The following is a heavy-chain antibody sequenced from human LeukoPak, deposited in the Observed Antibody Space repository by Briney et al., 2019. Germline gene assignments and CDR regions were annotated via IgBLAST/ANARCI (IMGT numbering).Heavy chain of an antibody. CDR1: GGTFSSYA. D-gene: IGHD3-10*01. CDR3: ARVGYYGSGNTYYMDV. Sequence: SVKVSCKASGGTFSSYAISWVRQAPGQGLEWMGGIIPIFGTANYAQKFQGRVTITADESTSTAYMELSSLRSEDTAVYYFARVGYYGSGNTYYMDVXGKXTXVTV. J-gene: IGHJ6*03. CDR2: IIPIFGTA. V-gene: IGHV1-69*13.